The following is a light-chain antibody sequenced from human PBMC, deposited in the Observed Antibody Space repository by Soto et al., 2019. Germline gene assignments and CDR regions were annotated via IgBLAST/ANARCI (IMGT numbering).Light chain of an antibody. J-gene: IGLJ1*01. CDR1: SSDVGAYKY. V-gene: IGLV2-11*01. Sequence: QSALAQPRSVSGSLGQSVTISCTGTSSDVGAYKYVSWYQQHPGKAPKLMIFDVNKRPSGVPDRFSGSKSDNTASLTISGLQADDEADYYCTWNAGTTTFVFGSGTKLTVL. CDR3: TWNAGTTTFV. CDR2: DVN.